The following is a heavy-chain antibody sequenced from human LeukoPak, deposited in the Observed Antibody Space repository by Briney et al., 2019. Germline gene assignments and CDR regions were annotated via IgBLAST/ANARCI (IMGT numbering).Heavy chain of an antibody. CDR1: GGSISSYY. D-gene: IGHD6-19*01. CDR3: ARAGGQWLTPYYFDY. CDR2: IHYSGST. V-gene: IGHV4-59*01. Sequence: PSETLSLTCSASGGSISSYYWNWIRQPPGKGVEWIGYIHYSGSTNYNPSLKSRVTISVDTSKNQFSLKLSSVTAADTAVYYCARAGGQWLTPYYFDYWGQGTLVTVSS. J-gene: IGHJ4*02.